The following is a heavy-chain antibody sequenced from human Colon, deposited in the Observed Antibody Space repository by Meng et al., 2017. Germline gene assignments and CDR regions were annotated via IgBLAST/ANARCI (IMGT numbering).Heavy chain of an antibody. D-gene: IGHD4-17*01. J-gene: IGHJ4*02. CDR3: ARGPTTYFDY. Sequence: HEARPGVVKPSQPLSLPCTVSGRSISSGDYFWSWLRQPPGKGLEWIGYIYYSGSTYYNPSLKSRVTISVDTSKNQFSLKLSSVTAADTAVYYCARGPTTYFDYWGQGTLVTVSS. CDR1: GRSISSGDYF. CDR2: IYYSGST. V-gene: IGHV4-30-4*01.